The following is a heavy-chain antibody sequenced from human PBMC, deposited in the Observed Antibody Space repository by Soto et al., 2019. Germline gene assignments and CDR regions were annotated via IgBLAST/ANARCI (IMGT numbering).Heavy chain of an antibody. V-gene: IGHV3-23*01. D-gene: IGHD4-4*01. Sequence: GVVLRHGCGASGSTLGSFAMCWVPQAPGKGLEWVSTISSSGVTTYYADSVQGRFTMSRDNSKNTLYLQMNSLKAEDTVVYYCAKVQGTVEPFTLWGQGTLVSVS. J-gene: IGHJ4*02. CDR2: ISSSGVTT. CDR1: GSTLGSFA. CDR3: AKVQGTVEPFTL.